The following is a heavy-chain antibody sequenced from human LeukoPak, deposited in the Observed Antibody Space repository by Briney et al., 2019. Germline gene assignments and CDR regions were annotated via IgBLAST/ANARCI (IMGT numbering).Heavy chain of an antibody. CDR1: GFTFSSYA. D-gene: IGHD6-13*01. V-gene: IGHV3-30*04. CDR3: AREQQLVAYGMDV. J-gene: IGHJ6*02. Sequence: PGGSLRLSCAASGFTFSSYAMHWVRQAPGKGLEWVAVISHDGSNKYYADSVKGRFTISRDNSKNTLYLQMNSLRAEDTAVYYCAREQQLVAYGMDVWGQGTTVTVSS. CDR2: ISHDGSNK.